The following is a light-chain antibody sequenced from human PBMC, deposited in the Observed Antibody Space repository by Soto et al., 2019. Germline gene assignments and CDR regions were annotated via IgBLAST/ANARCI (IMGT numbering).Light chain of an antibody. J-gene: IGKJ1*01. CDR3: QQSYSTPWT. CDR1: QSITNF. CDR2: EAS. V-gene: IGKV1-39*01. Sequence: DIQMTQSPFSLSASVGDRVTITCRASQSITNFLNWYQQKPGEAPKLLIYEASTLQSGVPSRFSGSGSGTDFTLTISSLQPEDFAAYYCQQSYSTPWTFGQGTKVEIK.